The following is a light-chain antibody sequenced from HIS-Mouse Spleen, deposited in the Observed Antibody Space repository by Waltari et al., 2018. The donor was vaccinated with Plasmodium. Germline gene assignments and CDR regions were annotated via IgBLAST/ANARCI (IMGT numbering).Light chain of an antibody. CDR2: EDS. Sequence: SYELTQPPSVSVSPGHTARITCSGDALPKKYAHWYQQKSGHAPVLVIYEDSKRPYWIPERFSGSSSGTMATLTISGAQVEDEADYYCYSTDSSGNHRVFGGGTKLTVL. CDR1: ALPKKY. J-gene: IGLJ3*02. V-gene: IGLV3-10*01. CDR3: YSTDSSGNHRV.